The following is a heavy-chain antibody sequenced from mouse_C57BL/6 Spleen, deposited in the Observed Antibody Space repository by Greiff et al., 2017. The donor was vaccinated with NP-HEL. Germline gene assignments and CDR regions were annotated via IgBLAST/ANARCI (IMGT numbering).Heavy chain of an antibody. J-gene: IGHJ3*01. Sequence: EVQLQQSGPGLVKPSQSLSLTCSVTGYSITSGYYWNWIRQFPGNKLEWMGYISYDGSNNYNPSLKNRISITRDTSKNQFFLKLNSVTTEDTATYYCARGGLFYFYQTWFAYWGQGTLVTVSA. D-gene: IGHD1-1*02. CDR3: ARGGLFYFYQTWFAY. V-gene: IGHV3-6*01. CDR1: GYSITSGYY. CDR2: ISYDGSN.